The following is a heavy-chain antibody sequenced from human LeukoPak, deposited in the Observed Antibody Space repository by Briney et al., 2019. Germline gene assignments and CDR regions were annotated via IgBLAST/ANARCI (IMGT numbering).Heavy chain of an antibody. CDR1: GDSIGSNKW. V-gene: IGHV4-4*02. Sequence: SETLSLTCAVSGDSIGSNKWWTWVRQPPGKGLEWIGEIHHSGRLNYSPSLKSRVTISVNKSKNHFSLNLNSITPADTAIYYCARGGDWKFDYWGQGALVTVSS. CDR2: IHHSGRL. CDR3: ARGGDWKFDY. D-gene: IGHD1-1*01. J-gene: IGHJ4*02.